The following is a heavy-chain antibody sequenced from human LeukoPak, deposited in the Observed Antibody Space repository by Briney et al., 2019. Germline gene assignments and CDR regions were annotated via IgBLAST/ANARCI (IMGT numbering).Heavy chain of an antibody. CDR3: ARDLFVGYVYYFDY. Sequence: PGGSLRLSCAASGFTFSSYGMHWVRQAPGKGLEWVSSISSSSSYIYYADSVKGRFTISRDNAKNSLYLQMNSLRAEDTAVYYCARDLFVGYVYYFDYWGQGTLVTVSS. CDR1: GFTFSSYG. CDR2: ISSSSSYI. J-gene: IGHJ4*02. D-gene: IGHD3-3*01. V-gene: IGHV3-21*01.